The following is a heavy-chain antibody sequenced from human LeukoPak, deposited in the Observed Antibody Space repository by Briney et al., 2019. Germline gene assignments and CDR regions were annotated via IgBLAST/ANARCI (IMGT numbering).Heavy chain of an antibody. D-gene: IGHD5-18*01. Sequence: GESLKISCKDSRYSLTSNWIGWVRQMPGKGLEWMGIIYPGDSDTRYSPSFQGQVTISADKSISTAFLQWSSLKASDTAMYYCARLNGGYYYFEYWGQGTLVTVSS. J-gene: IGHJ4*02. V-gene: IGHV5-51*01. CDR3: ARLNGGYYYFEY. CDR2: IYPGDSDT. CDR1: RYSLTSNW.